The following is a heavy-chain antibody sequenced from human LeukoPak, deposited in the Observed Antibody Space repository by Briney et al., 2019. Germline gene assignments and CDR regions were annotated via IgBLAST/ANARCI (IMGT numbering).Heavy chain of an antibody. CDR3: AKDLTGFGETHFDY. D-gene: IGHD3-10*01. V-gene: IGHV3-23*01. Sequence: GGSLRLSCAASGFTFGSYAMSWVRQAPGKGLEWVSAISGSGGSTYYADSVKGRFTISRDNSKNTLYLQMNSLRAEDTAVYYCAKDLTGFGETHFDYWGQGTLVTVSS. CDR2: ISGSGGST. CDR1: GFTFGSYA. J-gene: IGHJ4*02.